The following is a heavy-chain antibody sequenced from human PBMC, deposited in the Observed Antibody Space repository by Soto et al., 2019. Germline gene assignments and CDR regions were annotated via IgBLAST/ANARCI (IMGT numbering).Heavy chain of an antibody. D-gene: IGHD1-26*01. J-gene: IGHJ6*02. CDR1: GFTFSSYA. CDR3: ARVDSGSYSYYYYGMDV. Sequence: QVQLVEAGGGVVQPGRSLRLSCAASGFTFSSYAMHWVRQAPGKGLEWVAVISYDGSNKYYADSVKGRFTISRDNSKNTLYLQMNSLRAEDTAVYYCARVDSGSYSYYYYGMDVWGQGTTVTVSS. CDR2: ISYDGSNK. V-gene: IGHV3-30-3*01.